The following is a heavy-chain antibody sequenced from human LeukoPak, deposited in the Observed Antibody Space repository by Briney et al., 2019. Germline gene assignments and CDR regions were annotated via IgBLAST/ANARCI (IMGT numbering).Heavy chain of an antibody. Sequence: GGSLRLSCAASGVIFSNYWMHWVRQTPGKGLVWVSRINRDGSSTSYADSVKGRFTISRDNAKNTLYLQMNSLRAEDTAVYYCAKSNGYGLIDIWGQGTMVTVSS. CDR1: GVIFSNYW. CDR3: AKSNGYGLIDI. V-gene: IGHV3-74*01. J-gene: IGHJ3*02. D-gene: IGHD3-22*01. CDR2: INRDGSST.